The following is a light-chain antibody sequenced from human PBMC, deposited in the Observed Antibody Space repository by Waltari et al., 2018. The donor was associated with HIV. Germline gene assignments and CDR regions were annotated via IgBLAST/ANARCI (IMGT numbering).Light chain of an antibody. CDR2: EVT. CDR1: SSDVGSYNR. CDR3: TSYTTSSTRV. J-gene: IGLJ3*02. V-gene: IGLV2-18*02. Sequence: QSALTQPPSVSGSPGQSVTISCTGTSSDVGSYNRVSWYQQPPGTAPKLMIYEVTNRPSGVSNRFSASKSGNTASLTISGLQAEDEADYYCTSYTTSSTRVFGGGTKLTV.